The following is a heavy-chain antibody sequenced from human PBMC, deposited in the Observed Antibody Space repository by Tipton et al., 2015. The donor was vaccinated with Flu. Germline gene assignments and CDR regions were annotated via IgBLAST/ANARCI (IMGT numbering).Heavy chain of an antibody. CDR2: ISWDGGST. D-gene: IGHD1-26*01. CDR3: ATEVAWQGGGYYGMDV. V-gene: IGHV3-43D*03. J-gene: IGHJ6*02. CDR1: GVTFDGYA. Sequence: GSLRLSCTASGVTFDGYAMHWVRQVPGKGLEWVSLISWDGGSTFYGDSVGGRFTVSRDNRRNSLYLQMNSLRLEDTALYYCATEVAWQGGGYYGMDVWGQGTTVTVS.